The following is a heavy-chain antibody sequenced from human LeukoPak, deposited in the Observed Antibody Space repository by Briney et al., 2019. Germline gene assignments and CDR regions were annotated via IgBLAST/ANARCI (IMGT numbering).Heavy chain of an antibody. Sequence: SETLSLTCTVSGGSISSYYWSWIRQPPGKGLEWIGYIYCSGSTNYNPSLKSRVTISVDTSKNQFSLKLSSVTAADTAVYYCARHRGRITIPSFDPWGQGTLVTVSS. D-gene: IGHD3-3*01. CDR1: GGSISSYY. CDR3: ARHRGRITIPSFDP. CDR2: IYCSGST. V-gene: IGHV4-59*08. J-gene: IGHJ5*02.